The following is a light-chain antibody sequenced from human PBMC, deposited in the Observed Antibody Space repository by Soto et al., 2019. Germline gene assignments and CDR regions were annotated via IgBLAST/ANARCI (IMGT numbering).Light chain of an antibody. J-gene: IGKJ5*01. CDR1: QTVSRN. CDR2: DIS. CDR3: KQYNNWPS. Sequence: EVVMTQSPATLSVSPGERATLSCRASQTVSRNLAWYQQRPGQAPRILIYDISNRVTGVQARFSGSGSETEFTLTIRSLQSEDFAVYFCKQYNNWPSCGQGTRLEIK. V-gene: IGKV3-15*01.